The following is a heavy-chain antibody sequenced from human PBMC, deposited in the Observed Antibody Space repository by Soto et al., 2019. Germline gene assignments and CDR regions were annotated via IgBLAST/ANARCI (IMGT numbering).Heavy chain of an antibody. CDR3: ARGEYSSSSIGGELYGMDV. Sequence: ASVKVSCKASGYTFTGYYMHWVRQAPGQGLEWMGWINPNSGGTNYAQKFQGWVTMTRDTSISTAYMELSRLRSDDTAVYYCARGEYSSSSIGGELYGMDVWGQGTTVTVSS. J-gene: IGHJ6*02. V-gene: IGHV1-2*04. D-gene: IGHD6-6*01. CDR1: GYTFTGYY. CDR2: INPNSGGT.